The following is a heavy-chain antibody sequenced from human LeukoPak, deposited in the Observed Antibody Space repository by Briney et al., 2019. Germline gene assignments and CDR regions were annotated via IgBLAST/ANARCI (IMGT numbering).Heavy chain of an antibody. CDR3: AELGITMIGGV. CDR1: GFALSSYA. CDR2: TSSSDAGT. J-gene: IGHJ6*04. V-gene: IGHV3-23*01. D-gene: IGHD3-10*02. Sequence: HSGGSLRLSCAASGFALSSYAMSWVRQAPGKGLEWVSATSSSDAGTYHAESVRGRFTISRDNSKNTLYLQMNSLRAEDTAVYYCAELGITMIGGVWGKGTTVTISS.